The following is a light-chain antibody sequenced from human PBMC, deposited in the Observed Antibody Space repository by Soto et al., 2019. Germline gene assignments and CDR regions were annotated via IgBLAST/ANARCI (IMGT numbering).Light chain of an antibody. CDR3: QQLNSYPLT. V-gene: IGKV1-9*01. CDR1: QGISSY. Sequence: DIQLTQSPSFLSASVGDRVTITCRASQGISSYLAWYQQKPGKAPKLLIYAASTLQSGVPSRFSGSGSVTEFTLTISRLQPEDFATYYCQQLNSYPLTFGGGTKVEIK. CDR2: AAS. J-gene: IGKJ4*01.